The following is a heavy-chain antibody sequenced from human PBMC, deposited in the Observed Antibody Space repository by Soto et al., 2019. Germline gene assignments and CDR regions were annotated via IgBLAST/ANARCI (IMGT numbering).Heavy chain of an antibody. CDR3: ARTQAIAAAGFHWFDP. D-gene: IGHD6-13*01. CDR2: IYYSGST. V-gene: IGHV4-39*01. J-gene: IGHJ5*02. Sequence: TLSLTCTVSGGSISSSSYYWGWIRQPPGKGLEWIGSIYYSGSTYYNPSLKSRVTISVDTSKNQFSLKLSSVTAADTAVYYCARTQAIAAAGFHWFDPWGQGTLVTVSS. CDR1: GGSISSSSYY.